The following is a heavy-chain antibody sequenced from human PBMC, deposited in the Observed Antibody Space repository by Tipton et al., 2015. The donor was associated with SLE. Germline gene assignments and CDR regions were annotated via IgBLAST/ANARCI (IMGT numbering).Heavy chain of an antibody. V-gene: IGHV4-61*02. CDR3: ARDLDPLDMARSNWFDP. CDR1: GGSISSGSYY. CDR2: IYTSGTT. J-gene: IGHJ5*02. D-gene: IGHD5-24*01. Sequence: TLSLTCTVSGGSISSGSYYWSWIRQPAGKGLEWIGRIYTSGTTNYSPSLKSRVTISLDTSKNQFSLNLRSVTAADTAVYYCARDLDPLDMARSNWFDPWGQGTQVTVSS.